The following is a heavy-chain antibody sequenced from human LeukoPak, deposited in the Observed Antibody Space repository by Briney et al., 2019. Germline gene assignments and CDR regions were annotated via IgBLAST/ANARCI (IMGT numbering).Heavy chain of an antibody. CDR2: ISGDGGST. V-gene: IGHV3-43*02. J-gene: IGHJ4*02. D-gene: IGHD6-13*01. Sequence: GGSLRLFCAASGFTYDDYAMHWVRQAPGKGLEWVSLISGDGGSTYYADSVKGRFTISRDNSKNSLYLQMNSLRTGDTALYYCAKDLGSQQLVPSFDYWGQGTLVTVSS. CDR3: AKDLGSQQLVPSFDY. CDR1: GFTYDDYA.